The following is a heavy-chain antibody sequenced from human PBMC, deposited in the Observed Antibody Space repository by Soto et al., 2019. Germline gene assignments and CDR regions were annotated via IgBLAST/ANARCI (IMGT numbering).Heavy chain of an antibody. J-gene: IGHJ6*02. Sequence: SETLSLTCTVSGGSISSGDYYWSWIRQPPGKGLEWIGYIYYSGSTYYNPSLKSRVTISVDTSKNQFSLKLSSVTAADTAVYYCARDLAVAGTTRGYYYCGMEVCGQGTRITVSS. CDR2: IYYSGST. V-gene: IGHV4-30-4*01. D-gene: IGHD6-19*01. CDR1: GGSISSGDYY. CDR3: ARDLAVAGTTRGYYYCGMEV.